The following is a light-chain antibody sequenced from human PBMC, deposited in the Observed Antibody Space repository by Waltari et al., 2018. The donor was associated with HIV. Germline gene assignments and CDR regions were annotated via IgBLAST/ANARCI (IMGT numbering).Light chain of an antibody. CDR2: WAS. J-gene: IGKJ4*01. V-gene: IGKV4-1*01. CDR1: RTILFSSDNRNC. Sequence: DIVMTQSPNSLAVSLGERATINCRSSRTILFSSDNRNCLAWYQQKPGQSPKLLIYWASTRASGVPDRFSGSGSGTNFSLTISTLQTDDVALYYCQQYYTTPLTFGGGTKVEIK. CDR3: QQYYTTPLT.